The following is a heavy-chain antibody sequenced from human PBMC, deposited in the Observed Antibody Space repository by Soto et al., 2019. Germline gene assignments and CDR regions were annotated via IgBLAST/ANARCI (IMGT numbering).Heavy chain of an antibody. J-gene: IGHJ4*02. V-gene: IGHV4-59*01. D-gene: IGHD1-1*01. CDR1: GGSISSYY. Sequence: SETLSLTCTVSGGSISSYYWSWIRQPPGKGLEWIGYIYYSGSTNYNPSLKSRVTISVDTSKNQFSLKLSSVTAADTAVYYCARGRGLQHASEIDYWGQGTLVTVSS. CDR3: ARGRGLQHASEIDY. CDR2: IYYSGST.